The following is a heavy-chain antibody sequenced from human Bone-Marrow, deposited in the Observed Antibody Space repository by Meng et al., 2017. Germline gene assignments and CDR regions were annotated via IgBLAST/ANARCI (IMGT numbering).Heavy chain of an antibody. J-gene: IGHJ2*01. V-gene: IGHV3-9*01. CDR1: GFTFDDYA. D-gene: IGHD6-13*01. CDR2: ISWNSGSI. CDR3: AKVCSSSWYDGGHFDL. Sequence: GGSLRLSCAASGFTFDDYAMHWVRQAPGKGREWVSGISWNSGSIGYADSVKGRFTISRDNAKNSLYLQMNSLRAEDTALYYCAKVCSSSWYDGGHFDLWGRGTLVTVSS.